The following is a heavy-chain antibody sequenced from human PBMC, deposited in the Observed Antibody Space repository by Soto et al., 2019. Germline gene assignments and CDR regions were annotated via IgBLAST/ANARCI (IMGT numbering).Heavy chain of an antibody. CDR3: AKGGRQWLVTSDFNY. CDR2: VSHDGRNT. Sequence: VQLVESGGGVVQPGRSLRLSCAASGFTFSDYAMHWVRQAPGKGLEWVAVVSHDGRNTHYADSVKGRFTISRDSSKNTVSLEMTSLRAGDTDVYYCAKGGRQWLVTSDFNYWGQGALVTVSS. D-gene: IGHD6-19*01. J-gene: IGHJ4*02. V-gene: IGHV3-30*18. CDR1: GFTFSDYA.